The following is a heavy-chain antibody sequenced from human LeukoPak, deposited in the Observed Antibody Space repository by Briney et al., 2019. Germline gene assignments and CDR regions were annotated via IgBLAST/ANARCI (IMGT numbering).Heavy chain of an antibody. CDR2: IYPGDSDT. Sequence: GESPKISCKASGYTFTGDWIGWVRQMPGKGLEWMGIIYPGDSDTKYNAPFQGQVTISADKSISTAYLQWGSLKASDTATYYCARPALYCSSTVCPPYMDVWGKGTTVTVSS. CDR3: ARPALYCSSTVCPPYMDV. V-gene: IGHV5-51*01. CDR1: GYTFTGDW. J-gene: IGHJ6*03. D-gene: IGHD2-2*01.